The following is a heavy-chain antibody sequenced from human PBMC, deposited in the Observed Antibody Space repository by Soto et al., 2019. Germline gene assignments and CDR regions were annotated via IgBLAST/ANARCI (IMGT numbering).Heavy chain of an antibody. CDR3: ARQRDSFGYINRFDY. CDR2: IYYSGST. D-gene: IGHD5-18*01. V-gene: IGHV4-39*01. J-gene: IGHJ4*02. CDR1: GGSISSSSYY. Sequence: PSETLSLTCTVSGGSISSSSYYWAWIRQPPGKGLEWIGSIYYSGSTYYNPSLKSRVTISVDTSKNQFSLKLSSVTAADTAVYYCARQRDSFGYINRFDYWGQGTLVTVSS.